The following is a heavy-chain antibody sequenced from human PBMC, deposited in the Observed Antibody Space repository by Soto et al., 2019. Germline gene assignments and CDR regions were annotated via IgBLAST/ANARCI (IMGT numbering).Heavy chain of an antibody. Sequence: QVQLQESGPGLVKPSETLSLTCTVSGGSISSYYWSWIRQPPGKGLEWIGYIYYSGSTNYTPSLKSRVTISVDTSKNQFSLKLSSVTAADTAVYYCARKAAASPLPDYWGQGTLVTVSS. V-gene: IGHV4-59*01. CDR1: GGSISSYY. D-gene: IGHD6-13*01. CDR3: ARKAAASPLPDY. J-gene: IGHJ4*02. CDR2: IYYSGST.